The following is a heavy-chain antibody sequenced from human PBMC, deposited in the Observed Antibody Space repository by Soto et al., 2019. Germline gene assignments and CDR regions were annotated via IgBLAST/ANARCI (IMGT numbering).Heavy chain of an antibody. CDR3: ARDDPITMVRGVKDYYYYGMDV. J-gene: IGHJ6*02. Sequence: SVKVSCKASGGTFSSYAISWVRQAPGQGLEWMGGIIPIFGTANYAQKFQGRVTITADESTSTAYMELSSLRSEDTAVYYCARDDPITMVRGVKDYYYYGMDVWGQGTTVTVSS. CDR1: GGTFSSYA. V-gene: IGHV1-69*13. D-gene: IGHD3-10*01. CDR2: IIPIFGTA.